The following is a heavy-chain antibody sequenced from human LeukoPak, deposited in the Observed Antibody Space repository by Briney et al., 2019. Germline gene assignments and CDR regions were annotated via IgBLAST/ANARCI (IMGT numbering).Heavy chain of an antibody. CDR1: GFTFSGSA. V-gene: IGHV3-73*01. CDR3: TRHFDVEVVAATPEFDY. J-gene: IGHJ4*02. Sequence: GGSLRLSCAASGFTFSGSAMHWVRQASGKGLEWVGRIRSKANSYATAYAASVKGRFTISRDDSKNTAYPQMNSLKTEDTAVYYCTRHFDVEVVAATPEFDYWGQGTLVTVSS. CDR2: IRSKANSYAT. D-gene: IGHD2-15*01.